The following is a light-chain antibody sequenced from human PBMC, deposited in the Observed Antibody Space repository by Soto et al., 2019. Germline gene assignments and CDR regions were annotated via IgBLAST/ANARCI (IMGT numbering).Light chain of an antibody. CDR3: QQYGSTPLT. J-gene: IGKJ4*01. Sequence: EIVLKQSPDTLSLSPGERATLSCRASQSVRSNYLAWYQQKPGQAPRFLIYDASSRATSIPDRFSGSGSVTDFALNISRLEPEDFAVYYCQQYGSTPLTFGGGTKVHIK. CDR2: DAS. CDR1: QSVRSNY. V-gene: IGKV3-20*01.